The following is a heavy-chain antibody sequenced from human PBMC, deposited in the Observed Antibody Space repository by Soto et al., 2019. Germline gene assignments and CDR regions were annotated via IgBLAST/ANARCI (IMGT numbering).Heavy chain of an antibody. CDR1: GFTFSSYG. J-gene: IGHJ4*02. CDR3: AKSVGSSSSDLADY. D-gene: IGHD6-6*01. Sequence: QVQLVESGGGVVQPGRSLRLSCAASGFTFSSYGMHWVRQAPGKGLEWVAVISYDGSNKYYADSVKGRFTISRDNPKNTLYLQMNSLRAEDTAVYYCAKSVGSSSSDLADYWGQGTLVTVSS. CDR2: ISYDGSNK. V-gene: IGHV3-30*18.